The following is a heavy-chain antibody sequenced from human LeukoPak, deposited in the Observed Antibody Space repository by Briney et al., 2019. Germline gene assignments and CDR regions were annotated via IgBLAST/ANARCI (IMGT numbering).Heavy chain of an antibody. Sequence: KSGESLKISCKGSGYSFASYWIGWVRQMAGKGLEWMGIIYPGDSDTRYSPSFQGQVTISADKSISTAYLQWGSLKASDTAMYYCARHAGGYIYGSGYYSYYYMDVWGKGTTVTVSS. D-gene: IGHD5-18*01. CDR1: GYSFASYW. V-gene: IGHV5-51*01. J-gene: IGHJ6*03. CDR3: ARHAGGYIYGSGYYSYYYMDV. CDR2: IYPGDSDT.